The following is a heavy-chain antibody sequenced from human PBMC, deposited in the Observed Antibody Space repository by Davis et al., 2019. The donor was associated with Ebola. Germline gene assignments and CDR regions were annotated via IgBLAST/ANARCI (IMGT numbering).Heavy chain of an antibody. CDR3: ARSMTTFGVVMPPDL. D-gene: IGHD3-3*01. J-gene: IGHJ5*02. Sequence: MPSETLSLTCTVSGASFSSGTYYWSWIRLHPGRGLEWLGYIHYSGSTFFNPSLKSRVSISLDRSNKQFSLKLTSVTAADTAVYYCARSMTTFGVVMPPDLWGQGTLVTVSS. V-gene: IGHV4-31*03. CDR1: GASFSSGTYY. CDR2: IHYSGST.